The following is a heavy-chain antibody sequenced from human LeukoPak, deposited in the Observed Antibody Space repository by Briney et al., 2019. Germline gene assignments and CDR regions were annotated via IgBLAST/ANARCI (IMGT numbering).Heavy chain of an antibody. J-gene: IGHJ4*02. D-gene: IGHD2-21*01. CDR2: IYYSGST. CDR3: ARVMLHYFDY. CDR1: GGSLSSSSYY. Sequence: SETLSLTCTVSGGSLSSSSYYWGWIRQPPGKGLEWIGSIYYSGSTYYNPSLKSRVTISVDTSKNQFSLKLSSVTAADTAVYYCARVMLHYFDYWGQGTLVTVSS. V-gene: IGHV4-39*01.